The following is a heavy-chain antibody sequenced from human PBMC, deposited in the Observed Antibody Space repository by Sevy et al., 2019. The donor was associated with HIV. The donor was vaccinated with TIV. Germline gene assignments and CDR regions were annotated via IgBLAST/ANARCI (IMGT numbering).Heavy chain of an antibody. CDR2: ISSSSSYI. CDR1: GFTFSSYS. J-gene: IGHJ6*02. CDR3: ARAYCSGGSCYSGRFDYYYGMDV. V-gene: IGHV3-21*01. Sequence: GGSLRLSCAASGFTFSSYSMNWVRQAPGKGLEWVSSISSSSSYIYYADPVKGRFTISRDNAKNSLYLQMNSLRAEDTAVYYCARAYCSGGSCYSGRFDYYYGMDVWGQGTTVTVSS. D-gene: IGHD2-15*01.